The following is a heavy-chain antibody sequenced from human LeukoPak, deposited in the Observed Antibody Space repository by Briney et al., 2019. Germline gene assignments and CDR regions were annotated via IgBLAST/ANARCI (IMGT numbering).Heavy chain of an antibody. CDR3: AKNTWSTITRGSVDI. J-gene: IGHJ3*02. V-gene: IGHV3-9*01. CDR2: FSWNSSSI. Sequence: GRSLRPSCAASGFTFADYAMHWGRQAPGEGLEWVLGFSWNSSSIGYAASVKGRLTIFRDNSKKSLYLQRNSLRAEDTALYYCAKNTWSTITRGSVDIWGQGKMVTVSS. CDR1: GFTFADYA. D-gene: IGHD5-24*01.